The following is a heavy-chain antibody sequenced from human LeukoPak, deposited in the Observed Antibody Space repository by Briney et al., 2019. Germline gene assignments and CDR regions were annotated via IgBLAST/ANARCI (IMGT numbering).Heavy chain of an antibody. CDR3: ARVARLADS. Sequence: QPGRSLRLSCAASGFTFSSYAMHWVRQAPGKGLEWVAVISYDGSNKYYADSVKGRFTISRDNAKNSLYLQMNSLRDEDTAIYYCARVARLADSWGQGTLVTVSP. D-gene: IGHD3-3*02. J-gene: IGHJ4*02. V-gene: IGHV3-30-3*01. CDR1: GFTFSSYA. CDR2: ISYDGSNK.